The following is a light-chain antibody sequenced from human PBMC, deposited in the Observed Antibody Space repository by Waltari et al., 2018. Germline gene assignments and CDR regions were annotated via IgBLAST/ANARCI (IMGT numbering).Light chain of an antibody. CDR2: KDT. CDR1: VLTKEY. V-gene: IGLV3-25*03. J-gene: IGLJ2*01. Sequence: SYGLTQPPSVSVSPGQTARINCSGDVLTKEYGYWYQQKPGRATVVVVCKDTERPPGIPGRVSGSGSGTTVTFTITGVQAEDEADYYCQSTDTIGTTVVFGGGTRLIAL. CDR3: QSTDTIGTTVV.